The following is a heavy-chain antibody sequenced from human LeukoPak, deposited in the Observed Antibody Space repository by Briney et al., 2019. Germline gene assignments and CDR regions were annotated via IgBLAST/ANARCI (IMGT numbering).Heavy chain of an antibody. D-gene: IGHD4-11*01. V-gene: IGHV3-23*01. CDR2: IIGTGDGT. Sequence: GGSLRLSCAASGFTISSFALTWGRHAPGKGLEWVSSIIGTGDGTFYADSVKGRFTISRDNSKNTLFLQMNSLRAEDTAVYYCAKGKAYNNLDWFDPWGQGTLVTVSS. J-gene: IGHJ5*02. CDR3: AKGKAYNNLDWFDP. CDR1: GFTISSFA.